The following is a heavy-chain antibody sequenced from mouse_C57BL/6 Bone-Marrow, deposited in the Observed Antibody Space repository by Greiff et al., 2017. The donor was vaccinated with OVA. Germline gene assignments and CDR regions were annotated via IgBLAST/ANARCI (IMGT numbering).Heavy chain of an antibody. CDR2: ISSGGDYI. D-gene: IGHD2-14*01. Sequence: EVKLVESGAGLVKPGGSLKLSCAASGFTFSSYAMSWVRQTPEKRLAWVAYISSGGDYIYYADTVKGRFTISRDNARNTLYLQMSSLKSEDTAMYYCTREGYPFDYWGQGTTLTVSS. V-gene: IGHV5-9-1*02. J-gene: IGHJ2*01. CDR3: TREGYPFDY. CDR1: GFTFSSYA.